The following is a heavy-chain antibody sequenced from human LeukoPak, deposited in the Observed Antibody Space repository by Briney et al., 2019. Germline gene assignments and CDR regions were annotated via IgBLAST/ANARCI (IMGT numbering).Heavy chain of an antibody. D-gene: IGHD2-21*02. J-gene: IGHJ4*02. CDR3: ALKTCGGDCYPDY. CDR2: IIPIFGTA. Sequence: GASVKVSCKASGGTFSNYSISWVRQAPGQGLEWMGRIIPIFGTANYAQKFQGRVTITTDESTRTAYIELSSLRSEDTAVYYCALKTCGGDCYPDYWGQGTLVTVSS. V-gene: IGHV1-69*05. CDR1: GGTFSNYS.